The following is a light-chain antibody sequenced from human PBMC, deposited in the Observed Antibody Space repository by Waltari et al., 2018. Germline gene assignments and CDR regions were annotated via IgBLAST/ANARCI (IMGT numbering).Light chain of an antibody. J-gene: IGLJ3*02. V-gene: IGLV1-44*01. Sequence: QSVLTQPPSASGTPGHRVTMSCSGSSPNLGRHTVTWYQQLPGTAPKLLIYIDNQRPSGVPDRFSGSRSGTSASLAISGLQSEDEADYHCETWDDSLNAWVFGGGTKLTVL. CDR3: ETWDDSLNAWV. CDR1: SPNLGRHT. CDR2: IDN.